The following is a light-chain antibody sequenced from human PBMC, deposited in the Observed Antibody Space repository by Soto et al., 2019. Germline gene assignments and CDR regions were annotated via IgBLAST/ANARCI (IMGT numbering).Light chain of an antibody. J-gene: IGLJ1*01. CDR1: SSDVGGYNF. CDR2: EVT. V-gene: IGLV2-14*01. CDR3: SSYASSSSYV. Sequence: QSVLTQPASVSGSPGQSITISCTGASSDVGGYNFVSWYQHHPGTPPKLIIYEVTSRPSGVSYRFSGSKSGNSASLTISGLQAEDEADYYCSSYASSSSYVFGGGTKVTVL.